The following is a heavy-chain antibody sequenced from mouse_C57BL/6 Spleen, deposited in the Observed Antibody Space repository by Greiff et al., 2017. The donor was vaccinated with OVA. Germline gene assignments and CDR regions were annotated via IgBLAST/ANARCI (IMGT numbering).Heavy chain of an antibody. CDR1: GFTFSSYA. Sequence: EVMLVESGEGLVKPGGSLKLSCAASGFTFSSYAMSWVRQTPEKRLEWVAYISSGGDYIYYADTVKGRFTISRDNARNTLYLRMSGLKSEDTAMYYCTRDGYGSSYWYFDVWGTGTTVTVSS. J-gene: IGHJ1*03. CDR2: ISSGGDYI. D-gene: IGHD1-1*01. V-gene: IGHV5-9-1*02. CDR3: TRDGYGSSYWYFDV.